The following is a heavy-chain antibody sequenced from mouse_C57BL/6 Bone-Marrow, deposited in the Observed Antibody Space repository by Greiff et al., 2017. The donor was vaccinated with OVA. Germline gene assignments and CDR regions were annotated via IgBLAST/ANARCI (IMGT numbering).Heavy chain of an antibody. J-gene: IGHJ1*03. CDR3: ARWGYYGSSPLWYFDV. CDR2: INPNNGGT. Sequence: VQLKQSGPELVKPGASVKIPCKASGYTFTDYNMDWVKQSHGKSLEWIGDINPNNGGTIYNQKFKGKATLTVDKSSSTAYMELRSLTSEDTAVYYCARWGYYGSSPLWYFDVWGTGTTVTVSS. CDR1: GYTFTDYN. V-gene: IGHV1-18*01. D-gene: IGHD1-1*01.